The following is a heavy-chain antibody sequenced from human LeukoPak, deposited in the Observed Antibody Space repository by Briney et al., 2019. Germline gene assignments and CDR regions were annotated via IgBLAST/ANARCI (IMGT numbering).Heavy chain of an antibody. J-gene: IGHJ5*02. V-gene: IGHV4-39*01. D-gene: IGHD2/OR15-2a*01. CDR2: IYYSGST. CDR3: ARHRAPTVIVWFDP. CDR1: GGSISSSSYY. Sequence: SETLSLTCTVXGGSISSSSYYWGWIRQPPGKGLEWIGSIYYSGSTYYNPSLKSRVTISVDTSKNQFSLKLSSVTAADTAVYYCARHRAPTVIVWFDPWGQGTLVTVSS.